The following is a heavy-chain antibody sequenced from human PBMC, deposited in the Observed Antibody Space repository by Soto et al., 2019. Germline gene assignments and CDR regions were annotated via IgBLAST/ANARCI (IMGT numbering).Heavy chain of an antibody. J-gene: IGHJ5*02. V-gene: IGHV3-64D*06. Sequence: GGSLRLSCSASGFTFSNYAMHWVRQAPGKGLEYVSAISRNGGSTYYADSVKGRFTISRDNSKNTLYLQMSSLRAEDTAVYYCVKEGYYYDSSGYYYGWFDPWGQGTLVTVSS. CDR3: VKEGYYYDSSGYYYGWFDP. D-gene: IGHD3-22*01. CDR1: GFTFSNYA. CDR2: ISRNGGST.